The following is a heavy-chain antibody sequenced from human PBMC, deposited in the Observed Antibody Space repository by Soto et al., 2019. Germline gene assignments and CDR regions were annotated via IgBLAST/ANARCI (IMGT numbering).Heavy chain of an antibody. CDR2: ISGSGGST. Sequence: GVLRLSCAASGFTFSNYAMSWVRQAPGKGLEWVSAISGSGGSTYYVDSVKGRFTISRDNSKNTLYLQMNSLRAEDTAVYYCAKDSRAYSYGYSSYWGQGTLVTVSS. D-gene: IGHD5-18*01. CDR1: GFTFSNYA. CDR3: AKDSRAYSYGYSSY. V-gene: IGHV3-23*01. J-gene: IGHJ4*02.